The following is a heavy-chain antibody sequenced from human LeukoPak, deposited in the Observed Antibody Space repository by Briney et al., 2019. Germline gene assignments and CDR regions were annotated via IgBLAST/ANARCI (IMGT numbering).Heavy chain of an antibody. CDR1: GYXFTGYY. J-gene: IGHJ4*02. CDR2: INPNSGGT. CDR3: ARDNGDYWFDY. D-gene: IGHD4-17*01. Sequence: ASVKVSCKASGYXFTGYYMHWVRQAPGQGLQWMGWINPNSGGTNYAQKFQGRVTMTRDTSISTAYMELTRLRSDDTAVYYCARDNGDYWFDYWGQGILVTVSS. V-gene: IGHV1-2*02.